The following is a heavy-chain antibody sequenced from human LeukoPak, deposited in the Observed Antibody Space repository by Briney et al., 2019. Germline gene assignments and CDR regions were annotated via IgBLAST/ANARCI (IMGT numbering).Heavy chain of an antibody. CDR2: MNPDGSEK. V-gene: IGHV3-7*01. D-gene: IGHD2-8*01. Sequence: PGGSLRLSCAASGFTFSTYWKTWVRQAPGKGLEWVANMNPDGSEKYYVDSVKGRFTISRDNAKNSLYLQINNLRVEDTALYYCAREEWWFVPWGQGTLVTVSS. CDR3: AREEWWFVP. CDR1: GFTFSTYW. J-gene: IGHJ5*02.